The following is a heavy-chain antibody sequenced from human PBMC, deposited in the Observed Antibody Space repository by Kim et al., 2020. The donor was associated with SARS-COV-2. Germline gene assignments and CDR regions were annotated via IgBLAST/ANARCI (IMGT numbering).Heavy chain of an antibody. D-gene: IGHD3-3*01. Sequence: SETLSLTCTVSGGSISSGGYYWSWIRQHPGKGLEWIGYIYYSGSTYYNPSLKSRVTISVDTSKNQFSLKLSSVTAADTAVYYCARDNYDFWSGHHKSNWFDPWGQGTLVTVSS. CDR2: IYYSGST. CDR3: ARDNYDFWSGHHKSNWFDP. J-gene: IGHJ5*02. CDR1: GGSISSGGYY. V-gene: IGHV4-31*03.